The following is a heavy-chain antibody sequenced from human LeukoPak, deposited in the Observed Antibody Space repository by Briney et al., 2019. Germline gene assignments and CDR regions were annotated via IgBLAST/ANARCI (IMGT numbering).Heavy chain of an antibody. CDR3: TTYKQLVKN. V-gene: IGHV3-49*03. Sequence: PGGSLRLSCAASGFTLSTYSMYWIRQAPGKGLEWVGFIRSKAYGGTTEYAASVKGRFTISRDDSKSIAYLQMNSLKTEDTAVYYCTTYKQLVKNWGQGTLVTVSS. J-gene: IGHJ4*02. CDR2: IRSKAYGGTT. D-gene: IGHD6-13*01. CDR1: GFTLSTYS.